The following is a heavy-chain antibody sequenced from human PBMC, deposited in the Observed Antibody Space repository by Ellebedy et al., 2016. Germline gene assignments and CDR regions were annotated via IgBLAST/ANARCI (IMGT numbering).Heavy chain of an antibody. V-gene: IGHV3-30*03. J-gene: IGHJ4*02. D-gene: IGHD3-10*01. CDR3: ASYGSGSYSMNDY. CDR2: ISYDGSNK. CDR1: GFTFSSYG. Sequence: GGSLRLSXAASGFTFSSYGMHWVRQAPGKGLEWVAVISYDGSNKYYADSVKGRFTISRDNSKNTLYLQMNSLRAEDTAVYYCASYGSGSYSMNDYWGQGTLVTVSS.